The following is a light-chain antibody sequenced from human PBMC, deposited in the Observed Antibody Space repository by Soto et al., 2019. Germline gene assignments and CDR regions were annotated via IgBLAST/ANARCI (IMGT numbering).Light chain of an antibody. J-gene: IGLJ2*01. V-gene: IGLV2-14*01. CDR1: SSDFGGYNY. CDR3: SSYRSSSTPFI. CDR2: DAS. Sequence: QSALTQPASVSGSPGQSITISCTGTSSDFGGYNYVSWYQQHPGKAPKVMIYDASNRPSGVSNRFSGSKSGNTASLTISGLQADDEADYYCSSYRSSSTPFIFGGGTKVTVL.